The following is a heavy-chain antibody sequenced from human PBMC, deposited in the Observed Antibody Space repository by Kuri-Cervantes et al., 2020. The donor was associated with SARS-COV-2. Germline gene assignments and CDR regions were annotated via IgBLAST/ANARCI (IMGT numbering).Heavy chain of an antibody. CDR2: IYPGDSDT. J-gene: IGHJ4*02. V-gene: IGHV5-51*01. Sequence: GESLKISCKGSGYSFTSYWIGWVRQMPGKGLEWTGIIYPGDSDTRYSPSFQGQVTISADKSINTAYLHWSSLKASDTAMYYCARQGYSSGWYDKIDYWGQGTLVTVSS. D-gene: IGHD6-19*01. CDR1: GYSFTSYW. CDR3: ARQGYSSGWYDKIDY.